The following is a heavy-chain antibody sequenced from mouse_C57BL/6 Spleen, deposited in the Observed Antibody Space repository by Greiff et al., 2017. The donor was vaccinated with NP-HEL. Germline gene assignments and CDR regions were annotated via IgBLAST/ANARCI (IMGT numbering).Heavy chain of an antibody. V-gene: IGHV1-4*01. D-gene: IGHD1-1*01. CDR3: ANHPYGSSPAGFAY. J-gene: IGHJ3*01. CDR2: INPSSGYT. CDR1: GYTFTSYT. Sequence: VQLQQSGAELARPGASVKMSCKASGYTFTSYTMHWVKQRPGQGLEWIGYINPSSGYTKYNQKFKDKATLTADKSSSTAYMQLSSLTSEDSAVYYCANHPYGSSPAGFAYWGQGTLVTVSA.